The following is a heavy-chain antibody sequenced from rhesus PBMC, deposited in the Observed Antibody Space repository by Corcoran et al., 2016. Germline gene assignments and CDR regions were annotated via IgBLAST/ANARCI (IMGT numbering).Heavy chain of an antibody. V-gene: IGHV4-80*01. J-gene: IGHJ4*01. D-gene: IGHD4-29*01. CDR3: GTTVASSVRPY. CDR1: GASIRSYG. Sequence: QVQLQESGPGLVKPSETLSLTCAVSGASIRSYGWNWIRKPPGKGLEWIGETNGNHGITHYHPSPKSRVTIAKDASRNQFYLDLTSVTAADTAVYCCGTTVASSVRPYGGQGVLVTVSS. CDR2: TNGNHGIT.